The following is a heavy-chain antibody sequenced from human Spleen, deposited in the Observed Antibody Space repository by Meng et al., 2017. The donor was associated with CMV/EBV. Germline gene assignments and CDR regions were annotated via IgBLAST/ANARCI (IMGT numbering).Heavy chain of an antibody. CDR2: IRSKANSYAT. CDR1: GFTFSGSA. D-gene: IGHD6-19*01. V-gene: IGHV3-73*01. CDR3: TRLYSSGLG. J-gene: IGHJ4*02. Sequence: GGSLRLSCAASGFTFSGSAMHWVRQASGKGLEWVGRIRSKANSYATAYAASVKGRFTISRDDSKNAAYLQMNSLKTEDTAVYYCTRLYSSGLGWGQGTLVTVSS.